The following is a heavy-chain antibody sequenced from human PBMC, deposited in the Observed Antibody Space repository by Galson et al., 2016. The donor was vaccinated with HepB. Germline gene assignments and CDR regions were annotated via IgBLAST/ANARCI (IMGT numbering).Heavy chain of an antibody. CDR3: ARGYSSSWYGGRFLNH. J-gene: IGHJ1*01. Sequence: SETLSLTCTVSGGSISSYYWSWIRQPPGKGLEWLGYFYQSGSIDYNPSLKGRVSISLDTSKNQVSLRLNSVTSADTAVYFCARGYSSSWYGGRFLNHWGQGTLVTVSS. CDR2: FYQSGSI. CDR1: GGSISSYY. V-gene: IGHV4-59*01. D-gene: IGHD6-13*01.